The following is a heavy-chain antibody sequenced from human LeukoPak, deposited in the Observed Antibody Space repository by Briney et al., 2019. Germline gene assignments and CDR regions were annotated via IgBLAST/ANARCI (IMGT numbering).Heavy chain of an antibody. CDR3: ARKSGGSYYSLDY. V-gene: IGHV3-33*08. CDR2: IWYDGSNK. D-gene: IGHD1-26*01. CDR1: GFTFSSYW. Sequence: GGSLSLFYAASGFTFSSYWMSWVRQAPGKGLEWVAVIWYDGSNKYYADSVKGRFTISRDNSKNTLYLQMNSLRAEDTAVYYCARKSGGSYYSLDYWGQGTLVSVSS. J-gene: IGHJ4*02.